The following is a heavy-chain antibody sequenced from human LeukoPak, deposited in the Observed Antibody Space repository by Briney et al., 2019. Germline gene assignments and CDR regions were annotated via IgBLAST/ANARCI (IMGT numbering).Heavy chain of an antibody. CDR1: GYSFTSYW. CDR3: ARSSFGSGSRGYYYNYYMDV. CDR2: IYPGDSDT. J-gene: IGHJ6*03. Sequence: GESLKISCKGSGYSFTSYWIGWVRQMPGKGLEWMAIIYPGDSDTRYSPSFQGQATISADKSISTAYLQWSSLKASDTAMYYCARSSFGSGSRGYYYNYYMDVWGKRTTVTVSS. V-gene: IGHV5-51*01. D-gene: IGHD3-10*01.